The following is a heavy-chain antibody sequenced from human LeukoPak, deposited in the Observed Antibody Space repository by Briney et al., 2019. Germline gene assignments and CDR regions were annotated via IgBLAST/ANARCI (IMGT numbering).Heavy chain of an antibody. D-gene: IGHD2-2*01. CDR1: GGSISSYY. Sequence: SETLSLTCTVSGGSISSYYWSWIRQPPGKGLEWIGYIYYSGSTNYNPSLMSRVTISVDTSKNQFSLKLSSVTAADTAVYYRATSSFYYYYMDVWGKGTTVTVSS. J-gene: IGHJ6*03. CDR2: IYYSGST. V-gene: IGHV4-59*01. CDR3: ATSSFYYYYMDV.